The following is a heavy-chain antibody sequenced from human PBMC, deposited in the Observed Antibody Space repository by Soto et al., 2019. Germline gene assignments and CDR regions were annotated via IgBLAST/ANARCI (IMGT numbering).Heavy chain of an antibody. CDR2: INPRGGTT. V-gene: IGHV1-46*01. CDR1: GYTFTSYY. J-gene: IGHJ5*02. CDR3: ARDRRVIVAAGWSTGWFDP. Sequence: QVQLVQSGAEVKKPGASVKISCKASGYTFTSYYVHWVRQAPGQGLEWMGIINPRGGTTRYAQKFQGRVTMTRDTSTSTVYMELSSLRSEDAAVYFWARDRRVIVAAGWSTGWFDPWGQGTLVTVSS. D-gene: IGHD6-13*01.